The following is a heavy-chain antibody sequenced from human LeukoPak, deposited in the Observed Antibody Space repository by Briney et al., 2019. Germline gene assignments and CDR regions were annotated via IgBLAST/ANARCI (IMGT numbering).Heavy chain of an antibody. D-gene: IGHD1-26*01. CDR1: GGSISSGTYS. Sequence: SETLSLTCAVSGGSISSGTYSWSWIRQPPGKGLEWIGYIYQSGTTYYNPSLKSRVTISVDRSKNQVSLKLSSVTAADTAVYYCARDSRSGDAFDIWGQGTMVTVSS. J-gene: IGHJ3*02. V-gene: IGHV4-30-2*01. CDR3: ARDSRSGDAFDI. CDR2: IYQSGTT.